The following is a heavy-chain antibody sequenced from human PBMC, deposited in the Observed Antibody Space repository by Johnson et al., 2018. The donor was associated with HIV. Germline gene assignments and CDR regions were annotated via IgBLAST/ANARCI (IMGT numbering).Heavy chain of an antibody. V-gene: IGHV3-48*01. J-gene: IGHJ3*02. CDR2: ISSSGSTI. CDR3: AKRVSGWNFGVDAFDI. Sequence: VQLVESGGGVVRPGGSLRLSCAASGFTFSSYGMHWVRQAPGKGLEWVSYISSSGSTIYYADSVKGRFTISRDNSENTLYLQMNSLRAEDTAVFYCAKRVSGWNFGVDAFDIWGQGTMVTVSS. D-gene: IGHD6-19*01. CDR1: GFTFSSYG.